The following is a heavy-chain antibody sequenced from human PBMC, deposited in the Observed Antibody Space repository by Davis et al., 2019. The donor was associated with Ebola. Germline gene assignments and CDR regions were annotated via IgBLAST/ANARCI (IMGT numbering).Heavy chain of an antibody. CDR1: GFSFSSCS. J-gene: IGHJ4*02. CDR3: ASWFGGYDQAEFIDY. CDR2: ISSSSSYI. D-gene: IGHD5-12*01. Sequence: GGSLRLSCAASGFSFSSCSMNWVRQAPGKGLEWVSSISSSSSYIYYADSVKGRFTISRDNAKNSLYLQMNSLRAEDTAVYYCASWFGGYDQAEFIDYWGQGTLVTVSS. V-gene: IGHV3-21*01.